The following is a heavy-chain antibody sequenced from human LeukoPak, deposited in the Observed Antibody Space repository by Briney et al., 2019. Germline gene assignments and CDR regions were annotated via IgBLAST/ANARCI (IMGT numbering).Heavy chain of an antibody. D-gene: IGHD1-26*01. V-gene: IGHV3-30*04. CDR1: GFTFSSYA. Sequence: TGRSLRLSCAASGFTFSSYAMHWVRQAPGKGLEWVAVISYDGSNKYYADSVKGRFTISRDNSKNTLYLQMNSLRAEDTAVYYCARDRSGSYVPDAFDIWGQGTMVTVSS. J-gene: IGHJ3*02. CDR3: ARDRSGSYVPDAFDI. CDR2: ISYDGSNK.